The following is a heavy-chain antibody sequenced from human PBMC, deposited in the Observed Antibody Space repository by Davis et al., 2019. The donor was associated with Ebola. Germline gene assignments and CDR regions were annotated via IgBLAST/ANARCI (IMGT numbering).Heavy chain of an antibody. V-gene: IGHV1-2*02. Sequence: ASVKVSCKASGYTFTGYYMHWVRQAPGQGLEWMGWINPNSGGTNYAQKFQGRVTMTRDTSISTAYMELSRLRSDDTAVYYCARVRWELPLEVFDYWGQGTLVTVSS. D-gene: IGHD1-26*01. CDR2: INPNSGGT. J-gene: IGHJ4*02. CDR3: ARVRWELPLEVFDY. CDR1: GYTFTGYY.